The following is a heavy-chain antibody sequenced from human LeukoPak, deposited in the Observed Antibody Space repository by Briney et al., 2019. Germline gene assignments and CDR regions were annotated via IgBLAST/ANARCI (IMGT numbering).Heavy chain of an antibody. CDR1: GYTFTSYD. Sequence: ASVKVSCKASGYTFTSYDINWVRQATGQGLEWMGWMNPNSGNTGYAQKFQGRGTMTRNTSISTAYMELSSLRSEDTAVYYCARHKIGGEFNLIPYNWFDPWGQGPLVTVSS. CDR2: MNPNSGNT. V-gene: IGHV1-8*01. D-gene: IGHD3-10*01. CDR3: ARHKIGGEFNLIPYNWFDP. J-gene: IGHJ5*02.